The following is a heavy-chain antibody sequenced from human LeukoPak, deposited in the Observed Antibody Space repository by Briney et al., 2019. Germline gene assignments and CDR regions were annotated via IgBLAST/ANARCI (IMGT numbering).Heavy chain of an antibody. D-gene: IGHD6-13*01. CDR3: AKVPVAGITAAGTEDS. CDR1: GFTFSSHS. V-gene: IGHV3-7*01. CDR2: IGLDGAQK. Sequence: GGSLRLSCAASGFTFSSHSMGWVRQAPGKGLECVATIGLDGAQKDFVDSVKGRFTLSRDNSKNTVYLQMNSLRAEDTAVYYCAKVPVAGITAAGTEDSWGQGTLVIVSS. J-gene: IGHJ4*02.